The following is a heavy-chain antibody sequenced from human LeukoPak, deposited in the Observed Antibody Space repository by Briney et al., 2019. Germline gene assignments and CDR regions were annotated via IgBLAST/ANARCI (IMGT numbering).Heavy chain of an antibody. CDR3: ARGSYRYSYYYYYGMDV. Sequence: ASETLSLTCTVSGGSISSYYWSWIRQPPGKGLEWIGYIYYSGSTNYNPSLKSRVTISVDTSENQFSLKLSSVTAADTAVYYCARGSYRYSYYYYYGMDVWGQGTTVTVSS. J-gene: IGHJ6*02. CDR2: IYYSGST. CDR1: GGSISSYY. D-gene: IGHD3-16*02. V-gene: IGHV4-59*01.